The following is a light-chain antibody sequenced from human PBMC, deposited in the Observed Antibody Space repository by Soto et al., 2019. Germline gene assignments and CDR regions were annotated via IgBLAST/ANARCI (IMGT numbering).Light chain of an antibody. CDR3: AAWDDSLSGHYV. CDR2: RNK. Sequence: QSVLTQPPSASGTPGQRVTISCSGSSSNIGSNYVYWYQQLPGTAPKLLIYRNKQRPSGVPDRFSGSESGTSASLAISGLRSEDEGDYYCAAWDDSLSGHYVFGTGTKVTVL. J-gene: IGLJ1*01. V-gene: IGLV1-47*01. CDR1: SSNIGSNY.